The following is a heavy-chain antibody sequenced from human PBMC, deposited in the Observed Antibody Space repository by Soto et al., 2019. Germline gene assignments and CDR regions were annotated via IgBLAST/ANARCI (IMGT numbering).Heavy chain of an antibody. CDR1: GFTFSSYG. CDR3: ARDHEDRGGMDV. Sequence: QVQLVESGGGVVQPGRSLRLSCAASGFTFSSYGMHWVRQAPGKGLEWVAGIWYDGSNKYYADSVKGRFTISRDNSKNTLYLQMNSLRAEDTAVYYCARDHEDRGGMDVWGQGTTVTVSS. V-gene: IGHV3-33*01. J-gene: IGHJ6*02. D-gene: IGHD3-10*01. CDR2: IWYDGSNK.